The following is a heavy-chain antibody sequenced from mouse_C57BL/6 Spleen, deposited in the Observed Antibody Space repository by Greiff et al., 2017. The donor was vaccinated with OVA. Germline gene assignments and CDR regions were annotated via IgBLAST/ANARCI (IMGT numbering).Heavy chain of an antibody. D-gene: IGHD3-1*01. CDR2: IDPSDSET. J-gene: IGHJ2*01. V-gene: IGHV1-52*01. Sequence: VKLQQPGAELVRPGSSVKLSCKASGYTFTSYWMHWVKQRPIQGLEWIGNIDPSDSETHYNQKFKDKATLTVDKSSSTAYMQLSSLTSEDSAVYYCARSGSNYVDYWGQGTTLTVSS. CDR1: GYTFTSYW. CDR3: ARSGSNYVDY.